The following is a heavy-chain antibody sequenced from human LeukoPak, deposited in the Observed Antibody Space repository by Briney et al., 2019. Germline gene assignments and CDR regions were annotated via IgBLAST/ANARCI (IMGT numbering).Heavy chain of an antibody. CDR3: ARDLYSGTYYSDY. CDR2: ISYDGTNK. D-gene: IGHD1-26*01. Sequence: GGSLRLSCAASGFTLSGYAMYWVRQAPVKGLEWVALISYDGTNKHYADSVKGRFTISRDNSKNMVYLQMNSLRAEDTALYYCARDLYSGTYYSDYWGQGTLVTVSS. J-gene: IGHJ4*02. CDR1: GFTLSGYA. V-gene: IGHV3-30*04.